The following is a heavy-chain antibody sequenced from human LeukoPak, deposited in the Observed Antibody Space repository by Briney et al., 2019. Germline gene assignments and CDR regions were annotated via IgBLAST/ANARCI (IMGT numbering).Heavy chain of an antibody. J-gene: IGHJ4*02. CDR1: GFTFSNYG. Sequence: PWGSLRLSCAASGFTFSNYGMSWIRQAPGKGLEWVLGIGATGADTYFGDSVKGRSTISRDNSKKTLYLQLNSLRAEDTALYYCARGNGIRPRWYFDYWGQGTLVTVSS. D-gene: IGHD1-1*01. V-gene: IGHV3-23*01. CDR3: ARGNGIRPRWYFDY. CDR2: IGATGADT.